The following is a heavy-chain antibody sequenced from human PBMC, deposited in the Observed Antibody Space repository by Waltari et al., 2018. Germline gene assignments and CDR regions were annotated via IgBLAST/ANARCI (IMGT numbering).Heavy chain of an antibody. CDR2: IIPIFGTA. J-gene: IGHJ3*02. Sequence: KKPGSSVKVSCKASGGPFSSYAISWVRKAPGQGLELMGGIIPIFGTANDAQKFQGRVTITADESTSTAYMELSSLRSEDTAVYYCARDSLAYCGGDCYSGAPALAFDIWGQGTMVTVSS. CDR3: ARDSLAYCGGDCYSGAPALAFDI. V-gene: IGHV1-69*13. CDR1: GGPFSSYA. D-gene: IGHD2-21*01.